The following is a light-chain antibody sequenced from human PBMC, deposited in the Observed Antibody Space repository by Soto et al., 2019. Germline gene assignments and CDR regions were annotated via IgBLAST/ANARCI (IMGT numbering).Light chain of an antibody. CDR1: QGIRND. CDR3: LQHNTYPCT. J-gene: IGKJ1*01. Sequence: DIQMTQSPSSLSASVGDRVTITCRASQGIRNDLVWYQQKPGIATKRLIYSASSLQSGVPLRFSGSGSETEFTLTISSLHPEDFATYYCLQHNTYPCTFGQGTKVEIK. CDR2: SAS. V-gene: IGKV1-17*01.